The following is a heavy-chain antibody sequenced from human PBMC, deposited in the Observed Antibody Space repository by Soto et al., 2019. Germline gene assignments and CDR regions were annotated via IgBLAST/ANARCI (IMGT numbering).Heavy chain of an antibody. CDR2: ISYDGSNK. D-gene: IGHD3-16*01. CDR1: GFTFSSYG. J-gene: IGHJ4*02. CDR3: AKVLEASPYDYFGGSCWGGGFDY. V-gene: IGHV3-30*18. Sequence: QVQLVESGGGVVQPGRSLRLSCAASGFTFSSYGMHWVRQAPGKGLEWVAVISYDGSNKYYADSVKGRFTISRDNSKKQRYPTMKSVKSEDKAVYYCAKVLEASPYDYFGGSCWGGGFDYWGQGTLVTVSS.